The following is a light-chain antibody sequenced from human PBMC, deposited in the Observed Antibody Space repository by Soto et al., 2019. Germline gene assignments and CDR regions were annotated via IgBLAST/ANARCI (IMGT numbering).Light chain of an antibody. CDR2: DRN. Sequence: QSVLTQPPSVSAAPGQRVTISCSGSRSNIGENYVSWYQQLPGKAPKVLIYDRNMRPSGIPDRFSGSKSGTSVTLDITGLQTGDEADYYCGTWDTGLRAGVFGGGTKVTVL. CDR1: RSNIGENY. J-gene: IGLJ3*02. V-gene: IGLV1-51*01. CDR3: GTWDTGLRAGV.